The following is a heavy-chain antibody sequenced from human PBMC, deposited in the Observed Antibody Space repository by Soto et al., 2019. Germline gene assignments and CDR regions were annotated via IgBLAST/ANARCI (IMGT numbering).Heavy chain of an antibody. D-gene: IGHD3-3*01. CDR2: ISSSSSYI. CDR3: ARDPLRFLEWLPPYYFDY. Sequence: GGSLRLSCAASGFSFSSYSMNWVRQAPGKGLEWVSSISSSSSYIYYADSVKGRFTISRDNAKNSLYLQMNSLRAEDTAVYYCARDPLRFLEWLPPYYFDYWGQGTLVTVSS. V-gene: IGHV3-21*01. CDR1: GFSFSSYS. J-gene: IGHJ4*02.